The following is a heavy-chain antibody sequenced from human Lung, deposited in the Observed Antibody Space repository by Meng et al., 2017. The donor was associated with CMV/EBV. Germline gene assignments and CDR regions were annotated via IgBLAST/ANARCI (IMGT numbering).Heavy chain of an antibody. CDR1: GGSISSGDYY. CDR2: IYYSGST. D-gene: IGHD4-11*01. CDR3: ARDRTTGRYFDY. V-gene: IGHV4-30-4*01. J-gene: IGHJ4*02. Sequence: QEPGPGLVKPSQTLSLTCTVSGGSISSGDYYWSWIRQPPGKGLEWIGYIYYSGSTYYNPSLKSRVTISVDTSKNQFSLKLSSVTAADTAVYYCARDRTTGRYFDYWGQGTLVTVSS.